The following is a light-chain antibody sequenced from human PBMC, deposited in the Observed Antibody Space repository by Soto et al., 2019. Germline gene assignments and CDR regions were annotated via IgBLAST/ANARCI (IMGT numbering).Light chain of an antibody. CDR2: GAS. CDR1: QSVSNN. CDR3: QQYNNWPPWT. J-gene: IGKJ1*01. Sequence: EIVMTQSPATLSVSPGERATLSCRASQSVSNNLAWYQQRPGQAPRLLIYGASTRAPGIHARFSGSGSGTEFTLTVSSLQSEDFAVYYCQQYNNWPPWTFGQGAKVEVK. V-gene: IGKV3-15*01.